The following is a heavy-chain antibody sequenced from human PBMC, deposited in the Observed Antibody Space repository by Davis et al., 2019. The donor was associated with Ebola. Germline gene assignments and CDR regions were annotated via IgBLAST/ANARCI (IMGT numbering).Heavy chain of an antibody. J-gene: IGHJ1*01. Sequence: MPSETLSLTCAVYVGSFSGYYWTWIRQPPGKGLEWIGEINQSGSTNYNPSLKSRVTIAVDTSKNQFSLRLSSVTAADTAVYYCAREFKEWGQGTLVTVSS. V-gene: IGHV4-34*01. CDR2: INQSGST. CDR1: VGSFSGYY. CDR3: AREFKE.